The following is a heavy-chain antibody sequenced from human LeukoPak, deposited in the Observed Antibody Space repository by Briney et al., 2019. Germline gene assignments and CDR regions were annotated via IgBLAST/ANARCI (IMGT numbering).Heavy chain of an antibody. CDR3: ARWGPYCSSTSCYGLGY. V-gene: IGHV3-74*01. D-gene: IGHD2-2*01. J-gene: IGHJ4*02. CDR1: GFTFSSYW. Sequence: GGFLRLSCAASGFTFSSYWMHWVRQAPGKGLVWVSRINSDGTNTGYADSVKGRFTISRDNAKNTLYLQMNSLRAEDTAVYYCARWGPYCSSTSCYGLGYWGQGTLVTVSS. CDR2: INSDGTNT.